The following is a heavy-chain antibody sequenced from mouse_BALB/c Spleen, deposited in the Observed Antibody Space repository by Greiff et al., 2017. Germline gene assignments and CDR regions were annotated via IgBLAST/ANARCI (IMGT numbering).Heavy chain of an antibody. CDR2: IRLKSNNYAT. J-gene: IGHJ3*01. CDR1: GFTFSNYW. Sequence: EVHLVESGGGLVQPGGSMKLSCVASGFTFSNYWMNWVRQSPEKGLEWVAEIRLKSNNYATHYAESVKGRFTISRDDSKSSVYLQMNNLRAEDTGIYYCTSPYYRYGWFAYWGQGTLVTVSA. D-gene: IGHD2-14*01. V-gene: IGHV6-6*02. CDR3: TSPYYRYGWFAY.